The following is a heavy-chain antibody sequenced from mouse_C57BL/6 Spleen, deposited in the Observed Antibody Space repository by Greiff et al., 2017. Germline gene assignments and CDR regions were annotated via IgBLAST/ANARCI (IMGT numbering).Heavy chain of an antibody. Sequence: QVQLQQPGAELVKPGASVKLSCKASGYTFTSYWMHWVKQRPGQGLEWIGMIHPNSGSTNYNEKFKSKATLTVDKSSSTAYMLLSSLTSEDYAAKYCSRDVYDGMGLAYWGQGTPVTVSA. V-gene: IGHV1-64*01. CDR1: GYTFTSYW. CDR2: IHPNSGST. D-gene: IGHD2-2*01. J-gene: IGHJ3*01. CDR3: SRDVYDGMGLAY.